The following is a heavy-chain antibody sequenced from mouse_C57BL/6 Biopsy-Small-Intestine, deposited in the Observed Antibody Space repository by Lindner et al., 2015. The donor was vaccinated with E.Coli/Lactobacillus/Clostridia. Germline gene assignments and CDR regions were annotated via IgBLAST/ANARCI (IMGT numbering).Heavy chain of an antibody. Sequence: VQLQESGAELVKPGASVKLSCTASGFNIKDFYMHWVKQRTEQGLEWIGRIDPEDGEAKYAPKFQGKATLTADTSSNTVYLQLGSLTSEDTAVYFCASFINSMDYWGQGTSVTVSS. J-gene: IGHJ4*01. V-gene: IGHV14-2*01. CDR1: GFNIKDFY. CDR3: ASFINSMDY. CDR2: IDPEDGEA. D-gene: IGHD1-1*01.